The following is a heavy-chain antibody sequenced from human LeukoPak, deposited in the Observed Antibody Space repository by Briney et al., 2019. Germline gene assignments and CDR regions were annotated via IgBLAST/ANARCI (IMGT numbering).Heavy chain of an antibody. D-gene: IGHD1-26*01. CDR2: MNPNSGNT. CDR3: ARDEWELRAFDI. CDR1: GYTFTSYD. J-gene: IGHJ3*02. V-gene: IGHV1-8*02. Sequence: ASVKVSCKASGYTFTSYDINWVRQATGQGLEWMGWMNPNSGNTDYAQKFQGRVTMTTNTSTSTAYMELRSLRSDDTAVYYCARDEWELRAFDIWGQGTMVTVSS.